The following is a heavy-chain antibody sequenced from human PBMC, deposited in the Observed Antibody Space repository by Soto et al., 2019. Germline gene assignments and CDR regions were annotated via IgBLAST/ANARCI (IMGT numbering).Heavy chain of an antibody. CDR1: GLTFSDYA. CDR3: INYTYTSRHTYFCMDV. D-gene: IGHD3-3*01. Sequence: PGGSLRLSCTTSGLTFSDYAMSWSRQAPGKGLEWVGVIRSEAYGGTTDYAASVKGRFTISRDDSKSIAYLQMNSLKSEDTGVYYCINYTYTSRHTYFCMDVWGHGTTVTVSS. V-gene: IGHV3-49*03. J-gene: IGHJ6*02. CDR2: IRSEAYGGTT.